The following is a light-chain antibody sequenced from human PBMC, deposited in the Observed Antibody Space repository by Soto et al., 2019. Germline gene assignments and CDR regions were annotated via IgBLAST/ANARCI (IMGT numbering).Light chain of an antibody. V-gene: IGLV1-51*01. CDR3: GSWDSSLSAYV. CDR1: ISNIGGNS. Sequence: QSALTQPASLSAAPGQKVTISCSGSISNIGGNSVSWYQQLPGTAPKLLIYDDNKRPSGIPDRFSGSKSGTSATLGITGFQTGDEADYYCGSWDSSLSAYVFGTGTKVTVL. J-gene: IGLJ1*01. CDR2: DDN.